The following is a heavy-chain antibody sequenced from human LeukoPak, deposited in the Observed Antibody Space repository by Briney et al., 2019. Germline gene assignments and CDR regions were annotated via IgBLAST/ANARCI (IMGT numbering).Heavy chain of an antibody. CDR2: IDPSDSYT. CDR1: GYSFTTYW. Sequence: GESLKISCKGSGYSFTTYWIIWVRQMPGKGLEWMGRIDPSDSYTNYSPSFQGRVTISIDKSIGTAYLQSSSLKASDTAMYYCARVRGYYFDYWGQGTLVTVSS. D-gene: IGHD3-10*01. V-gene: IGHV5-10-1*01. CDR3: ARVRGYYFDY. J-gene: IGHJ4*02.